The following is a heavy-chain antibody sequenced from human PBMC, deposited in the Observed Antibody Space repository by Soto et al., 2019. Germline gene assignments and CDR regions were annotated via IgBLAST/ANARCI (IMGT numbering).Heavy chain of an antibody. D-gene: IGHD6-19*01. CDR2: TSAYKGNT. CDR3: ARRQWLVGGYYYGMDV. Sequence: GASVKVSCKASGYTFTSYGISWVRQAPGQGLEWMGWTSAYKGNTNYAQKLQGRVTMTTDTSTSTAYMELRSLRSDDTAVYYCARRQWLVGGYYYGMDVWAQGTTVTVSS. CDR1: GYTFTSYG. J-gene: IGHJ6*02. V-gene: IGHV1-18*01.